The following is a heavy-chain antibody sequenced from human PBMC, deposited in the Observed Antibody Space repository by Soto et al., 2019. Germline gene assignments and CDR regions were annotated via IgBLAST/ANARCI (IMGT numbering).Heavy chain of an antibody. CDR3: ARDLKRPGAYYYYGMDV. D-gene: IGHD3-10*01. J-gene: IGHJ6*02. Sequence: QVQLVESGGGVVQPGRSLRLSCAASGFTFSSYGMHWVRQAPGKGLEWVAVIWYDGSNKYYADSVKGRFTISRDNSKNTLYLQMNSLRAEDTAVYYCARDLKRPGAYYYYGMDVWGQGTTVTASS. V-gene: IGHV3-33*01. CDR2: IWYDGSNK. CDR1: GFTFSSYG.